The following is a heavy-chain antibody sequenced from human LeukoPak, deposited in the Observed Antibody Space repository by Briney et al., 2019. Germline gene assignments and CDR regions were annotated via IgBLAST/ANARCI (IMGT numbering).Heavy chain of an antibody. CDR1: GFTFSTYA. CDR2: ISGSGGST. D-gene: IGHD3-16*01. V-gene: IGHV3-23*01. CDR3: ARVRGSNWFDP. J-gene: IGHJ5*02. Sequence: GVSLRLSCEASGFTFSTYAMSWVRQAPGKGLEWVSAISGSGGSTYYADSVKGRFTVSRDNSKNTVYLQMNSLRVEDTAVYYCARVRGSNWFDPWGQGTLVTVSS.